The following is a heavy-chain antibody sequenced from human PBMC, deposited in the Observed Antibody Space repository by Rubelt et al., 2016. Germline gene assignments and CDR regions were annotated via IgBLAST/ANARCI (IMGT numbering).Heavy chain of an antibody. V-gene: IGHV3-33*06. J-gene: IGHJ4*02. CDR3: AKMSGGFGVLTAGLHFNS. CDR1: SSYG. Sequence: SSYGMYWVRQAPGKGLEWAAIIWYDGRNKYYADYVKGRFTISRDNYKDTLYLQMNSLRAEDTAMYYCAKMSGGFGVLTAGLHFNSWGQGTLVTVSS. CDR2: IWYDGRNK. D-gene: IGHD3-3*01.